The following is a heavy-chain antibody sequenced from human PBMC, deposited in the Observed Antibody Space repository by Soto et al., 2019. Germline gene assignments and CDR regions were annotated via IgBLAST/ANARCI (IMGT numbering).Heavy chain of an antibody. D-gene: IGHD4-17*01. CDR1: GGSFSGYY. CDR3: ARGLRDYGDYVPHGWFDP. CDR2: INHSGST. V-gene: IGHV4-34*01. Sequence: SETLSLTCAVYGGSFSGYYWSWIRQPPGKGLEWIGEINHSGSTNYNPSLKSRVTTSVDTSKNQFSLKLSSVTAADTAVYYCARGLRDYGDYVPHGWFDPWGQGTLVTVSS. J-gene: IGHJ5*02.